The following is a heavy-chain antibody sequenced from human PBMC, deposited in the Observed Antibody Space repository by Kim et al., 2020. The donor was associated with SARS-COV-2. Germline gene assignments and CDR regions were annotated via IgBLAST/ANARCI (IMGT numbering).Heavy chain of an antibody. CDR3: ARDGGPPIPRPLYSSGWQRENWFDP. Sequence: GGSLRLSCAASGFTFSSYSMNWVRQAPGKGLEWVSSISSSSSYIYYADSVKGRFTISRDNAKNSLYLQMNSLRAEDTAVYYCARDGGPPIPRPLYSSGWQRENWFDPWGQGTLVTVSS. J-gene: IGHJ5*02. CDR1: GFTFSSYS. V-gene: IGHV3-21*01. CDR2: ISSSSSYI. D-gene: IGHD6-19*01.